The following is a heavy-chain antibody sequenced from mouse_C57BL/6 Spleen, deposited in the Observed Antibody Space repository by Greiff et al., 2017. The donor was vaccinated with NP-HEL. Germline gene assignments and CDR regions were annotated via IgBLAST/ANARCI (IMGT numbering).Heavy chain of an antibody. D-gene: IGHD3-2*02. CDR2: ISSGSSTI. J-gene: IGHJ2*01. CDR3: SSHSSGWDY. V-gene: IGHV5-17*01. CDR1: GFTFSDYG. Sequence: EVQLVESGGGLVKPGGSLKLSCAASGFTFSDYGMHWVRQAPEKGLEWVAYISSGSSTIYYADTVKGRFTISRDNANNTLFLQMTSLRSEDTARYFWSSHSSGWDYRGQGNPLPGSS.